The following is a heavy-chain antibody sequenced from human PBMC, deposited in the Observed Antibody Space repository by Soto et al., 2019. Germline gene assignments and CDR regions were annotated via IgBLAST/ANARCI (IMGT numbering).Heavy chain of an antibody. CDR3: AKAHGEVVYAPYYFDF. CDR1: GFTFSNYA. V-gene: IGHV3-23*01. CDR2: ISGSCGST. J-gene: IGHJ4*02. Sequence: EVQLLESGGGLVQPGVSLRLSCAASGFTFSNYAMNWVRQAPGKGLAWVSAISGSCGSTYYADSVQGLITLSRDNVKNPFFMKFNSLRAEVTALYYCAKAHGEVVYAPYYFDFWGQGTLVTVSS. D-gene: IGHD2-8*02.